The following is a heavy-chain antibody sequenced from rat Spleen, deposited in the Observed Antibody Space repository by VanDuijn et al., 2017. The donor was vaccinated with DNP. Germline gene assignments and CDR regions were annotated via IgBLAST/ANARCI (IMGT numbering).Heavy chain of an antibody. CDR3: VRHRTIMTYYYVMDA. CDR1: GFTFSYYY. Sequence: EVLLVESDGGLVQPGRSLKLSCAVSGFTFSYYYMAWVRQAPAKGLEWVATISYNGGTRYYRDSVKGRFTISRDNAQSTLYLQRDSLRSEDKATLYCVRHRTIMTYYYVMDACGEGASVTVCS. CDR2: ISYNGGTR. V-gene: IGHV5-29*01. D-gene: IGHD1-7*01. J-gene: IGHJ4*01.